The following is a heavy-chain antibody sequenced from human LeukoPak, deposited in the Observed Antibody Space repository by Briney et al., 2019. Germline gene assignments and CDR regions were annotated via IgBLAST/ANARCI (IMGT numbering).Heavy chain of an antibody. V-gene: IGHV3-48*01. CDR1: GFTFNTYT. J-gene: IGHJ4*02. CDR3: ARVSTYYESSGQVPFDY. CDR2: ISGSSGII. D-gene: IGHD3-22*01. Sequence: GGSLRLSCAASGFTFNTYTMNWVRQAPGKGLEWVSYISGSSGIIDYADSVRGRFTISRDNAKNSLYLQMNSLRAEDTAVFYCARVSTYYESSGQVPFDYWGQGTLVTVSS.